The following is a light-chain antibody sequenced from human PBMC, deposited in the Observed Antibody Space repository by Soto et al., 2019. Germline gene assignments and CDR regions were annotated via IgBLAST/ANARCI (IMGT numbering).Light chain of an antibody. CDR1: QSVSSS. Sequence: DIVITQSPATLSVSPGERATLSCRASQSVSSSLAWYQQRPGQAPRLLISGADTRDTGILARVSGSGSGTEFTLTISRLEPEDFAVYYCQQYGSSTITFGQGTRLEIK. J-gene: IGKJ5*01. CDR2: GAD. V-gene: IGKV3-15*01. CDR3: QQYGSSTIT.